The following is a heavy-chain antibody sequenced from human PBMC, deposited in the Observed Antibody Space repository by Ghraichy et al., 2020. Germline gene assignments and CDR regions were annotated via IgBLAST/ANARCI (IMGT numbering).Heavy chain of an antibody. J-gene: IGHJ4*01. CDR1: GFTFADYG. V-gene: IGHV3-43D*03. CDR2: ISWEGSST. D-gene: IGHD3-16*02. Sequence: LSLTCAASGFTFADYGMHWVRQVPGKGLEWISLISWEGSSTYYADSVLGRFTDSRDNRGQFVYLQMNNLRPDDTAVYFCAKDRHMITFGGVIDDWGHGTLVTVSS. CDR3: AKDRHMITFGGVIDD.